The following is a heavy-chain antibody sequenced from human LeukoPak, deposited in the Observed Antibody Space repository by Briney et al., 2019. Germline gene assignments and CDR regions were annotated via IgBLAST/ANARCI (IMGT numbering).Heavy chain of an antibody. Sequence: SGGSLRPSCAASGFSFSSYEMKWVRQAPGKGLEWVSYISSSGSTIYYADSVKGRFTISRDNAKNSLYLQMNSLRAEDTAVYYCAELGITMIGGVWGKGTTVTISS. D-gene: IGHD3-10*02. CDR1: GFSFSSYE. CDR2: ISSSGSTI. J-gene: IGHJ6*04. V-gene: IGHV3-48*03. CDR3: AELGITMIGGV.